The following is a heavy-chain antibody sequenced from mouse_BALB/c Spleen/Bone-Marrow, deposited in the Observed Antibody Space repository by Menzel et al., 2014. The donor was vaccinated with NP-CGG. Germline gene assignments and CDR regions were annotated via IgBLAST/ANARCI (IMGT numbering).Heavy chain of an antibody. Sequence: QVQLKQSGAEVVRPGTSVKVSCKASGYDFTSYLIEWIKQRPGQGLEWIGVINPGSGGSNYKEKFTGKATLTVDKSSSTAYMQLSSLTSDDSAVYFCARNANWLFTYWGQGTLVTVSA. CDR3: ARNANWLFTY. D-gene: IGHD4-1*01. V-gene: IGHV1-54*01. J-gene: IGHJ3*01. CDR2: INPGSGGS. CDR1: GYDFTSYL.